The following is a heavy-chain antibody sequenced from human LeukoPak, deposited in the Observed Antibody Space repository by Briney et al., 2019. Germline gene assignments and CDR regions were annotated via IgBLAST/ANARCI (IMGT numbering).Heavy chain of an antibody. CDR3: VKDLSYESSGSFFDY. Sequence: PGGSLRLSCAASGFIFTDYYMSWVRQAPGKTLEWVSLISWDGTTYYTDSVKGRFTISRDNSKDSLYLQMDSLRSEDTAFYYCVKDLSYESSGSFFDYWGQGTLVTVS. CDR2: ISWDGTT. V-gene: IGHV3-43*01. J-gene: IGHJ4*02. CDR1: GFIFTDYY. D-gene: IGHD3-22*01.